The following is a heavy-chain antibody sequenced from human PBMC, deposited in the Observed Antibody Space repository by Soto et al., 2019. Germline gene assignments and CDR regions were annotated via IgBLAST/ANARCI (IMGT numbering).Heavy chain of an antibody. Sequence: GGSLRLSCAASGFTFSSYGMHWVRQAPGKGLEWVAVISYDGSNKYYADSVKGRFTISRDNSKNTLYLQMNSLRAEDTAVYYCARVYIVGPGQLSYYGMDVWGQGTTVTVSS. D-gene: IGHD2-21*01. CDR2: ISYDGSNK. CDR1: GFTFSSYG. V-gene: IGHV3-30*03. J-gene: IGHJ6*02. CDR3: ARVYIVGPGQLSYYGMDV.